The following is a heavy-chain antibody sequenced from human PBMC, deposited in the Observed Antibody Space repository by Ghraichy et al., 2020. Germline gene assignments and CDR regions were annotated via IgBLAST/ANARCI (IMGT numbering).Heavy chain of an antibody. Sequence: GGSLRLSCAASGFTFSDYYMSWIRQAPGKGLEWVSLISSSGHFKSYADSWKGRFTISRDNAKNSLYLQINSLKPDDTAVYYCARDGRNSTDLDYWGQGTLVTVSS. CDR3: ARDGRNSTDLDY. CDR1: GFTFSDYY. J-gene: IGHJ4*02. V-gene: IGHV3-11*04. CDR2: ISSSGHFK. D-gene: IGHD4-23*01.